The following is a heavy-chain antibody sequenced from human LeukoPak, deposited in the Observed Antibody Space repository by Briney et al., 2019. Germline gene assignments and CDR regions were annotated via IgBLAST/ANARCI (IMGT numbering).Heavy chain of an antibody. V-gene: IGHV1-58*02. CDR1: GFTFTSSA. D-gene: IGHD5-18*01. CDR3: AAWGGYSYGIPPYHFDY. Sequence: GASVKVSCKASGFTFTSSAMQWVQQARGQRLEWIGWIVVGSGNTNYAQKFQERVTITRDMSTSTAYMELSSLRSEDTAVYYCAAWGGYSYGIPPYHFDYWGQGTLVTVSS. J-gene: IGHJ4*02. CDR2: IVVGSGNT.